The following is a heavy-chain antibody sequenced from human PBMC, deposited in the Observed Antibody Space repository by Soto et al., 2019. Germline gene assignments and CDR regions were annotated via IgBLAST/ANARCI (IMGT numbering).Heavy chain of an antibody. CDR1: GYTFTSYG. Sequence: ASVKVSCKASGYTFTSYGISWVRQAPGQGLEWMGWISAYNGNTNYAQRLQGRVTMTTDTSTSTAYMELRSLRSDDTAVYYCAREAGDILTGLDVFDFWGQGTMVIVSS. D-gene: IGHD3-9*01. J-gene: IGHJ3*01. CDR3: AREAGDILTGLDVFDF. V-gene: IGHV1-18*01. CDR2: ISAYNGNT.